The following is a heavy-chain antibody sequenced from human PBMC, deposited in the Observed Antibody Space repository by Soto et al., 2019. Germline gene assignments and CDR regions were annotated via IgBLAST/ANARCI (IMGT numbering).Heavy chain of an antibody. J-gene: IGHJ6*02. D-gene: IGHD2-21*01. CDR2: INSDGSST. CDR1: GFPFSPYW. V-gene: IGHV3-74*01. CDR3: ARERALIAYTVKAMDV. Sequence: PGGSLRLSCTASGFPFSPYWMHWVRQVPGKGLVWVSHINSDGSSTNYADSAKGRFTISRDNAKNTLYLQMNSLRAEDTAVYYCARERALIAYTVKAMDVWGQGTTVTVSS.